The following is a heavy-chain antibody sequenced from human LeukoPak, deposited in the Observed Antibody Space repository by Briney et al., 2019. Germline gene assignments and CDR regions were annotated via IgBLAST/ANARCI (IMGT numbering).Heavy chain of an antibody. CDR1: GFTFSSYG. J-gene: IGHJ4*02. CDR3: AKEKGQGYYYDR. Sequence: QSGGSLRLSCQASGFTFSSYGMHWVRQAPGKGLEWVAFIRYDGSNKYYADSVKGRFTISRDNSKNTLYLQMNSLRAEDTAVYYCAKEKGQGYYYDRWGQGTLVTVSS. CDR2: IRYDGSNK. D-gene: IGHD3-22*01. V-gene: IGHV3-30*02.